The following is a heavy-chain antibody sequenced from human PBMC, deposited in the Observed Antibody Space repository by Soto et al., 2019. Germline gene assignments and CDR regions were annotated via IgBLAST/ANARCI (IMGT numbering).Heavy chain of an antibody. CDR2: IYYSGNT. Sequence: SETLSLTCTVSGGSTSSDNYWSWIRQPPGKGLEWIGHIYYSGNTDYNPSLKSRLAISIDTSKNQFSLKLSSVTAADTAVYFCAREGGESSDGLYYFDSWGQASLVTVSS. J-gene: IGHJ4*02. CDR3: AREGGESSDGLYYFDS. V-gene: IGHV4-30-4*01. D-gene: IGHD3-16*01. CDR1: GGSTSSDNY.